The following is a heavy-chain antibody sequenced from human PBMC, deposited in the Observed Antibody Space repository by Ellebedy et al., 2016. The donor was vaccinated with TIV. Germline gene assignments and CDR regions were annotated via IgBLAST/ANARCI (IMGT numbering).Heavy chain of an antibody. V-gene: IGHV3-30*03. CDR3: ASNYATYYDILTGYVFDY. CDR1: GFTFSNYA. CDR2: ISYDGSNE. Sequence: GGSLRLXXAASGFTFSNYAIHWVRQAPGKGLEWVAVISYDGSNEYYADSVKGRFTISRDNSKNTLYLQMNSLRAEDTAVYYCASNYATYYDILTGYVFDYWGQGTLVTVSS. D-gene: IGHD3-9*01. J-gene: IGHJ4*02.